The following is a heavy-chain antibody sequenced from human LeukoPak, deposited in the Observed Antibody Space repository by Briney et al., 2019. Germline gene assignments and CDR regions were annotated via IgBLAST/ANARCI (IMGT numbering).Heavy chain of an antibody. CDR3: ARELYDSSGYYYDAFDI. Sequence: GGSLRLSCAATGFTVSSNYMSWVCQAPGKGLKWVSVIYSGGSTYYADSVKGRFTISRDNSKNTLYLQMNSLRAEDTAVYYCARELYDSSGYYYDAFDIWGQGTMVTVSS. J-gene: IGHJ3*02. CDR2: IYSGGST. D-gene: IGHD3-22*01. CDR1: GFTVSSNY. V-gene: IGHV3-53*01.